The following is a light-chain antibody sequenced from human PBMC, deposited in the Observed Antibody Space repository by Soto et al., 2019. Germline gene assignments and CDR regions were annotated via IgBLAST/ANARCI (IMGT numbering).Light chain of an antibody. V-gene: IGKV3-15*01. CDR1: QSVSSN. Sequence: EIVMTQSPAILSVSPGQRATLSCRASQSVSSNLAWYQQKPGQAPRLLIYGASTRATGIPARFSGSGSGTEFTLTLSSVQSEEFAIDFCQQYNTGHPDRTFGQGTNV. J-gene: IGKJ1*01. CDR3: QQYNTGHPDRT. CDR2: GAS.